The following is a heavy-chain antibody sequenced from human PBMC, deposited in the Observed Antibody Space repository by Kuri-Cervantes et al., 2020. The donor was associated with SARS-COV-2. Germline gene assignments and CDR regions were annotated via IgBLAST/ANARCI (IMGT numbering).Heavy chain of an antibody. V-gene: IGHV1-2*02. J-gene: IGHJ5*02. D-gene: IGHD6-6*01. CDR2: INPNSGGT. Sequence: ASVKVSCKASGYTFTGYYMHWVRQAPGQGLEWMGWINPNSGGTNYAQKFQGRVTMTRDKSISTAYLQWSSLKASDTAMYYCARGRVEQLAGENWFDPWGQGTLVTVSS. CDR3: ARGRVEQLAGENWFDP. CDR1: GYTFTGYY.